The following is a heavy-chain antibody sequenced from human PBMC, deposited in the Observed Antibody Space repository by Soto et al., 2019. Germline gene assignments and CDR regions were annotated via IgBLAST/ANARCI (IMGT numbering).Heavy chain of an antibody. V-gene: IGHV1-69*13. D-gene: IGHD2-15*01. CDR2: IIPIFGTA. Sequence: SVKVSCKASGGTFSSSSSSWVRQAPGQGLEWMGGIIPIFGTANYTQKFQGRVTITADESTSTAYMELSSLRSEDTAVYYCARDLGGWPDYWGQGTLVTVSS. CDR1: GGTFSSSS. CDR3: ARDLGGWPDY. J-gene: IGHJ4*02.